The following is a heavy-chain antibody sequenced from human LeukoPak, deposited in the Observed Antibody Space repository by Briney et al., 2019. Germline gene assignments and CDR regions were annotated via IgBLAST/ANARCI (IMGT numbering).Heavy chain of an antibody. J-gene: IGHJ4*02. Sequence: GASVKVSCKVSGYSLTELSMPWVRQAPGKGLEWMGGFDPEDGETIYAQKFQGRVTMTEDTSTDTAYMEQSSLRSEDTAVYYCATDDILMATTPLHYWGQGTLVTVSS. V-gene: IGHV1-24*01. CDR1: GYSLTELS. CDR3: ATDDILMATTPLHY. CDR2: FDPEDGET. D-gene: IGHD5-24*01.